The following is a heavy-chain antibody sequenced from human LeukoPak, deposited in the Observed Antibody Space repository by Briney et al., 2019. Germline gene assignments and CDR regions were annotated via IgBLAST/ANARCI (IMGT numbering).Heavy chain of an antibody. CDR2: IWYDGSNK. J-gene: IGHJ6*02. Sequence: GGSLRLSCAASGFTFNSHGMHWVRQAPGQGLEWVALIWYDGSNKYYVESVKGRFTISRDNSMSTLYLQMDSLRAEDMAVYYCARANYYSSGSYHGMDVWGQGTTVTVSS. CDR1: GFTFNSHG. V-gene: IGHV3-33*01. D-gene: IGHD3-10*01. CDR3: ARANYYSSGSYHGMDV.